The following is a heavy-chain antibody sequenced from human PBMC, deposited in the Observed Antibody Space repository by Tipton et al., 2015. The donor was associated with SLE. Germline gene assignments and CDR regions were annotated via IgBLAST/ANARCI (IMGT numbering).Heavy chain of an antibody. CDR2: ISYDGSNE. V-gene: IGHV3-30*18. J-gene: IGHJ4*02. CDR1: GFTFSSYG. CDR3: AKALLPIVVVPAAIVY. D-gene: IGHD2-2*01. Sequence: SLRLSCAASGFTFSSYGMHWVRQAPGKGLEWVAVISYDGSNEYYADSVKGRFTISRDNSKNTLYLQMNSLRAEDTAVYYCAKALLPIVVVPAAIVYWGQGTLVTVSS.